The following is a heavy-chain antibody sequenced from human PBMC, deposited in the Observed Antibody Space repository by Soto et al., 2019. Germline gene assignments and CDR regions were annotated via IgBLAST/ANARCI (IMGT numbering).Heavy chain of an antibody. J-gene: IGHJ4*02. CDR1: GGSISSYY. CDR2: IYYSGST. Sequence: NPSETLSLTCTVSGGSISSYYWSWIRQPPGKGLEWIGYIYYSGSTNYNPSLKSRVTISVDTSKNQFSLKLSSVTAADTAVYYCARDKIHSSSATPSFDYWGQGTLVTVSS. D-gene: IGHD6-6*01. V-gene: IGHV4-59*01. CDR3: ARDKIHSSSATPSFDY.